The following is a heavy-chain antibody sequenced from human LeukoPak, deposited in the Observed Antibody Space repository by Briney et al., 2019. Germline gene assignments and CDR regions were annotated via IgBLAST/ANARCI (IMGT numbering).Heavy chain of an antibody. J-gene: IGHJ4*02. V-gene: IGHV3-74*01. CDR2: INSDGSTT. CDR3: TSYTSGWN. CDR1: ELTFNSNW. D-gene: IGHD6-19*01. Sequence: GGSLRLACAASELTFNSNWMHWVRQAPGKGLVWVSRINSDGSTTNYADSVKGRFTISRDNAKNTLYLQMNSLTAEDTAVYYCTSYTSGWNWGQGTLVTVSS.